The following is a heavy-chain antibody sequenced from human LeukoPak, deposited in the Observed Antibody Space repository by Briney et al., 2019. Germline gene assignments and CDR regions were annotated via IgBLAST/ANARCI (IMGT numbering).Heavy chain of an antibody. V-gene: IGHV4-59*12. J-gene: IGHJ5*02. CDR1: GGSISSYY. Sequence: PSETLSLTCTVSGGSISSYYWSWIRQPPGKGLEWIAYIYYSGSTDYNPSLKSRVTISLDTSKNQFSLKLRSVTAADTAVYYCARVGGFTILRGAGNNWFDPWGQGTLVTVSS. CDR3: ARVGGFTILRGAGNNWFDP. D-gene: IGHD3-10*01. CDR2: IYYSGST.